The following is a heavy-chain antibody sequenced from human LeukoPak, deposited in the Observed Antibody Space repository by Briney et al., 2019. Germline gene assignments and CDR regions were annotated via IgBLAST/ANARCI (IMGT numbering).Heavy chain of an antibody. Sequence: KPSETLSLTCTVSGGSIRSYYWSWIRQPPGKGLEWIGYIYYSGSTNYNPSLKSRVTISVDTSKNQFSLKLSSVTAADTAVYYCARENYYDSSGYIPNAFDIWGQGTMVTVSS. CDR2: IYYSGST. D-gene: IGHD3-22*01. V-gene: IGHV4-59*01. CDR3: ARENYYDSSGYIPNAFDI. J-gene: IGHJ3*02. CDR1: GGSIRSYY.